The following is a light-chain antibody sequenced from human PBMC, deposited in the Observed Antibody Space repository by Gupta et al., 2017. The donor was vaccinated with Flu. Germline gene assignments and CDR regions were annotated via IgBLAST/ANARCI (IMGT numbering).Light chain of an antibody. Sequence: DIQMTQSPSSVSASVGDTVTITCRASQGVNSWLAWYQQKPGKVPDLLIYAASSLQNGVPSRFSGSGSGTEFTLTITGLQPEDFATYYCQKASSFPYNFGQGTKLEIK. CDR3: QKASSFPYN. J-gene: IGKJ2*01. CDR1: QGVNSW. CDR2: AAS. V-gene: IGKV1-12*01.